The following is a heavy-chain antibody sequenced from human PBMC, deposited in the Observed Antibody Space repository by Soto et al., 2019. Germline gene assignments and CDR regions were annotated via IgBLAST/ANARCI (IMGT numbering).Heavy chain of an antibody. V-gene: IGHV3-74*01. Sequence: GGSLRLYCSDSGFTFSRYWMHWVRQVPGKGLVWVANIVSDGSRTTYADSVKGRFTISRDNAKNTLYLQMDSLRVEDTAVYCCARDANAEPFDSWGQGSLV. J-gene: IGHJ4*02. CDR2: IVSDGSRT. CDR3: ARDANAEPFDS. CDR1: GFTFSRYW.